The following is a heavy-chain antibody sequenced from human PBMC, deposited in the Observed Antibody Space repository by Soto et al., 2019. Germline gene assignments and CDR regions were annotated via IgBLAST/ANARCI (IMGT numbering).Heavy chain of an antibody. Sequence: EVQVVESGGDLVEPGGSLRLSCETSGFMFSSAWMSWVRQAPGKGLEWVARIKSKKDGGARDYAAPVNGRFSISRDDSKSTVYLQMNSLRAEDTALYYCVEGGNHFWGQGTLVSVSS. CDR3: VEGGNHF. J-gene: IGHJ4*02. D-gene: IGHD1-26*01. CDR1: GFMFSSAW. V-gene: IGHV3-15*01. CDR2: IKSKKDGGAR.